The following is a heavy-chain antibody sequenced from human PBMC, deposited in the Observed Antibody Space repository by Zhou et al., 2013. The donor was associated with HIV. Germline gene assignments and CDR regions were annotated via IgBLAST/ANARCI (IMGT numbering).Heavy chain of an antibody. CDR3: ARDGRYASNGYPGY. V-gene: IGHV1-2*07. J-gene: IGHJ4*01. CDR2: INPNSGGT. CDR1: GYTFTASY. Sequence: QVQLVQSGAEMKNPGASVKVSCKASGYTFTASYLHWVRQAPGQGLEWMGSINPNSGGTNYAHSFQGRVSMTRDATISTVYVELRSLTTDDTAVYYCARDGRYASNGYPGYWGQGTQVTVSS. D-gene: IGHD2-2*01.